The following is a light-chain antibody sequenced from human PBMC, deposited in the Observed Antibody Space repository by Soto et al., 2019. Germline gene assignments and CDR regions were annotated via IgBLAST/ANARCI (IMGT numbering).Light chain of an antibody. CDR1: QNVRNNY. V-gene: IGKV3-20*01. Sequence: EAELTQSPGTLSLSPGERATLSCRASQNVRNNYLGWYQQKAGQAPRLLIYGASSRATDIPDRFSGSGSGTDFTLTISRLEPEDFAVYYCQQYGRSPRTFGQGTKVDIK. CDR2: GAS. CDR3: QQYGRSPRT. J-gene: IGKJ1*01.